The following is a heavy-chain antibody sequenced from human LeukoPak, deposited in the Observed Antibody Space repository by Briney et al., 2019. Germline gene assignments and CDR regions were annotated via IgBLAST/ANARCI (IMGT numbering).Heavy chain of an antibody. Sequence: SVKVSCKASVGTFSSDAISWVRQAPGQGLEWMGRIIPIFGTANYAQKFQGRVTIATDESTGTAYMELSSLRSEDTAVYYCARDRISPRTGDNPYYFDYWGQGTLVTVSS. CDR3: ARDRISPRTGDNPYYFDY. D-gene: IGHD7-27*01. J-gene: IGHJ4*02. CDR1: VGTFSSDA. CDR2: IIPIFGTA. V-gene: IGHV1-69*05.